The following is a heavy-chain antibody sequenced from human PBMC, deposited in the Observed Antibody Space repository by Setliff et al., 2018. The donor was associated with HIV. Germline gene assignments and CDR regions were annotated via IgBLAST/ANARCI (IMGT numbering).Heavy chain of an antibody. D-gene: IGHD6-6*01. J-gene: IGHJ5*02. CDR3: ARTPLSIAARSAWDWFDP. CDR2: INTNTGNP. CDR1: GYTFTSYA. V-gene: IGHV7-4-1*02. Sequence: GASVKVSCKASGYTFTSYAMNWVRQAPGQGLEWMGWINTNTGNPTYAQGFTGRFVFSLDTSVSTAYLQISSLKAEDTAVYYCARTPLSIAARSAWDWFDPWGQGTRVTVSS.